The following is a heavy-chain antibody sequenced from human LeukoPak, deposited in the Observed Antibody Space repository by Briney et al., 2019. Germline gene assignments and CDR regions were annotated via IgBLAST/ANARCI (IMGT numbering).Heavy chain of an antibody. CDR2: IYPGDSDT. D-gene: IGHD1-14*01. V-gene: IGHV5-51*01. CDR1: GYSFTTHW. J-gene: IGHJ4*03. Sequence: GESLKISCKGSGYSFTTHWVGWVRQMPGKGLEWMGIIYPGDSDTRYSPSFQGQVTFSADKSISTAYLQWSSLKASDAAMYYCARGPEIGYFDYWGQGTLVTVSS. CDR3: ARGPEIGYFDY.